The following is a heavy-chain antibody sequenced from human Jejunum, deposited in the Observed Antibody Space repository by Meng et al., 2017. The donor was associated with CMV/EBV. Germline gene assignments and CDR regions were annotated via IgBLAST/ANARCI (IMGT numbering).Heavy chain of an antibody. CDR2: LFPIGAT. Sequence: LSLTCAVSAVSPIGTNWSTCVRQPPGGGLEWIGELFPIGATNYNPSLKRRVTISIDNSKNQFSLKLTSMTAADTAVYFCGDPPAGYWGQGILVTVSS. J-gene: IGHJ4*02. CDR3: GDPPAGY. CDR1: AVSPIGTNW. V-gene: IGHV4/OR15-8*02.